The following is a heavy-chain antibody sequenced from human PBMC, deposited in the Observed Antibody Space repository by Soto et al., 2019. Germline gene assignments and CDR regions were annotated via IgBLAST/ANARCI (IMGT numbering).Heavy chain of an antibody. Sequence: QVQLVESGGGVVQPGRSLRLSCAASGFTFSSYGMHWVRQAPGKGLEWVAVIWYDGSNKYYPDSVKGRFTISRDNSKNTLYLQMNSLRAEDTAVYYCARALLLHDAFDIWGQGTMVTVSS. D-gene: IGHD2-15*01. J-gene: IGHJ3*02. CDR1: GFTFSSYG. CDR3: ARALLLHDAFDI. V-gene: IGHV3-33*01. CDR2: IWYDGSNK.